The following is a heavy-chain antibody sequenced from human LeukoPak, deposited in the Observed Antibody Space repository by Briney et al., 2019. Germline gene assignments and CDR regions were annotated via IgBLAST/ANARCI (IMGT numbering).Heavy chain of an antibody. CDR1: GFTVSSYA. D-gene: IGHD2-2*01. J-gene: IGHJ4*02. V-gene: IGHV3-23*01. CDR3: AKTKPRGEVPAALPFDY. CDR2: ISGSGGST. Sequence: GGSLRLSCAASGFTVSSYAMGWVRQAPGKGREWVSAISGSGGSTYHADSVKGRFTISRDNYKNTLYLQMHSLRAEDTAVYYCAKTKPRGEVPAALPFDYWGQGTLVTVSS.